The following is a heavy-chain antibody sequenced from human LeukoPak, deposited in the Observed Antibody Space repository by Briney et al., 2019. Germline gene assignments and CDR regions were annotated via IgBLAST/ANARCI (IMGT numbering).Heavy chain of an antibody. CDR1: GFTFSRYA. CDR3: ARAHNWKYGTFDY. Sequence: GGSLRLSCAASGFTFSRYAMHWARQAPGKGLEWVAVTSFDGSNRYYADSVKGRFTISRDNSKNTLYLQMNSLRVEDTAVYYCARAHNWKYGTFDYWGQGTLVTVSS. J-gene: IGHJ4*02. D-gene: IGHD1-7*01. CDR2: TSFDGSNR. V-gene: IGHV3-30*04.